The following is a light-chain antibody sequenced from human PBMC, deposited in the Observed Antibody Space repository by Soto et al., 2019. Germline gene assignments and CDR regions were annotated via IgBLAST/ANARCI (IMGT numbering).Light chain of an antibody. CDR1: SSDVGNYNR. J-gene: IGLJ1*01. Sequence: QSALTQPPSVSGSPGQSVTISCTGTSSDVGNYNRVSWYQQPPGTAPKLMIYEVTNRPSGVPDRFSGSKSGNTASLTITCLQAEDEADYYCSSHTDSDTYVFGTGTKVTVL. CDR2: EVT. V-gene: IGLV2-18*02. CDR3: SSHTDSDTYV.